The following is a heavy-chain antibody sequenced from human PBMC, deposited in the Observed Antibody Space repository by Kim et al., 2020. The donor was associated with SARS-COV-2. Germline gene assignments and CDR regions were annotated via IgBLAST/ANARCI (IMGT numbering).Heavy chain of an antibody. D-gene: IGHD6-19*01. J-gene: IGHJ6*02. Sequence: ASVKVSYKASGYTFTGYYMHWVRQAPGQGLEWMGWINPNSGGTNYAQKFQGRVTMTRDTSISTAYMELSRLRSDDTAVYYCARDLTAVAGDYYYYGMDVWGQGTTVTVSS. V-gene: IGHV1-2*02. CDR3: ARDLTAVAGDYYYYGMDV. CDR2: INPNSGGT. CDR1: GYTFTGYY.